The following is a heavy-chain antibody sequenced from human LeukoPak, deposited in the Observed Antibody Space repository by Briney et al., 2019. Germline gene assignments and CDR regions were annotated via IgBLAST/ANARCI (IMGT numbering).Heavy chain of an antibody. V-gene: IGHV3-11*05. J-gene: IGHJ4*02. CDR2: IGSSRRFR. CDR1: GFVFSDYY. CDR3: AKDRGDY. Sequence: PGGSLRLSCTASGFVFSDYYMNWIRQAPGKGLEWVAYIGSSRRFRNHADSVKGRFTISRDNSKNTLYLQMNSLRAEDTAVYYCAKDRGDYWGQGTLVTVSS.